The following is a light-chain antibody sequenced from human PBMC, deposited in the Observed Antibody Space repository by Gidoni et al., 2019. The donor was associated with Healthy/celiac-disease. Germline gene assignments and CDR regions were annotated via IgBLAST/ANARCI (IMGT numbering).Light chain of an antibody. Sequence: EIVMTQSPATLSVSPGERATLSCRASQSLSSNLAWYQQKPGQAPRLLIYGASTRATGIPARFSGSGSVTEFTLTISSLQSEDFAVYYCQQYNNWPITFGQGTRLEIK. J-gene: IGKJ5*01. CDR3: QQYNNWPIT. CDR2: GAS. CDR1: QSLSSN. V-gene: IGKV3-15*01.